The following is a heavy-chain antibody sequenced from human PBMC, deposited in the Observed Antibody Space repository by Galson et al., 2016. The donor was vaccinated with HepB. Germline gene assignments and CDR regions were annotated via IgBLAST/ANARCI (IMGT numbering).Heavy chain of an antibody. CDR1: GFTFSNYA. V-gene: IGHV3-30-3*01. CDR3: ARDSFPGIAVAGTFDY. Sequence: LRLSCAASGFTFSNYAMHWVRQAPGKGLEWVAVISYDGSNKYYANSVKGRFTISRDNSKNTLYLQMNSLRAEDTAVYYCARDSFPGIAVAGTFDYWGQGTLVTVSS. CDR2: ISYDGSNK. D-gene: IGHD6-19*01. J-gene: IGHJ4*02.